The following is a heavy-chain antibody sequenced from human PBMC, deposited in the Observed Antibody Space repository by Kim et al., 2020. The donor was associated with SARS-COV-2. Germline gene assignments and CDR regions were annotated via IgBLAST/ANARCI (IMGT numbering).Heavy chain of an antibody. CDR1: GGSFSGYY. CDR3: ARGAVVPAALGFDY. J-gene: IGHJ4*02. V-gene: IGHV4-34*01. Sequence: SETLSLTCAVYGGSFSGYYWSWIRQPPGKGLEWIGEINHSGSTNYNPSLKSRVTISVDTSKNQFSLKLSSVTAADTAVYYCARGAVVPAALGFDYWGQGTLVTVSS. D-gene: IGHD2-2*01. CDR2: INHSGST.